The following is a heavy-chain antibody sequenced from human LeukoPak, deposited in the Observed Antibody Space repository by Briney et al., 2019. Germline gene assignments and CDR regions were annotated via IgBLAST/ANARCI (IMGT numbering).Heavy chain of an antibody. CDR2: ISGSAAKT. CDR3: AKEDHGTYSTAFDY. CDR1: GFTFSSYA. J-gene: IGHJ4*02. V-gene: IGHV3-23*01. D-gene: IGHD1-26*01. Sequence: GGSLRLSCAASGFTFSSYAMSWVRQAPGKGLEWISAISGSAAKTYYADSVKGRFTISRDNAKNTVFLQMSSLRAEDTALYYCAKEDHGTYSTAFDYWGQGTLVTVSS.